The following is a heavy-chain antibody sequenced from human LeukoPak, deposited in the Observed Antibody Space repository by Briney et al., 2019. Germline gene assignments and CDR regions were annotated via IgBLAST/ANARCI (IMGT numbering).Heavy chain of an antibody. Sequence: ASVKVSCKASGYTFTSYAMHWERQAPGQRLEWMGWSNAGNGNTKYSQEFQGRVTTTRDTSASTAYMELSSLRSEGMAVYYCARGIAAAGGLYFDYWGQGTLVTVSS. CDR1: GYTFTSYA. CDR2: SNAGNGNT. D-gene: IGHD6-13*01. J-gene: IGHJ4*02. V-gene: IGHV1-3*02. CDR3: ARGIAAAGGLYFDY.